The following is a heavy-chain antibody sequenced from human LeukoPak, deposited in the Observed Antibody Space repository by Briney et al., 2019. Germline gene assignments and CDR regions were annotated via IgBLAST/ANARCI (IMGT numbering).Heavy chain of an antibody. D-gene: IGHD3-10*01. J-gene: IGHJ4*02. CDR3: ASHLWFGTYRGDY. V-gene: IGHV4-30-2*01. CDR2: IYHSGST. Sequence: ASQTLSLTCTVSGGSISSGGYYWSWIRQPPGKGLEWIGYIYHSGSTYYNPSLKSRVTISVDRSKNQFSLKLSSVTAADTAVYYCASHLWFGTYRGDYWGQGTLVTVSS. CDR1: GGSISSGGYY.